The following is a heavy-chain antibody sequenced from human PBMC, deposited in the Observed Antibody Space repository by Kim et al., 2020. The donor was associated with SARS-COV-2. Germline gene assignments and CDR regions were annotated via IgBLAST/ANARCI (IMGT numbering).Heavy chain of an antibody. D-gene: IGHD3-10*01. CDR3: ARDTITMVRGVRDSYGMDV. Sequence: ASVKVSCKASGYTFTSYYMHWVRQAPGQGLEWMGIINPSGGSTSYAQKFQGRVTMTRDTSTSTVYMELSSLRSEDTAVYYCARDTITMVRGVRDSYGMDVWGQGTTVTVSS. CDR1: GYTFTSYY. V-gene: IGHV1-46*01. J-gene: IGHJ6*02. CDR2: INPSGGST.